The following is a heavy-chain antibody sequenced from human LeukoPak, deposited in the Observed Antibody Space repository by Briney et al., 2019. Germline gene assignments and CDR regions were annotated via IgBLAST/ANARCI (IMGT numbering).Heavy chain of an antibody. CDR2: IKSKTDGGTT. CDR3: ARDFKSSLNY. V-gene: IGHV3-15*05. D-gene: IGHD2-2*01. CDR1: GFTFTNAW. J-gene: IGHJ4*02. Sequence: GGSLRLSCAASGFTFTNAWMSWVRQAPGKGLEWVGRIKSKTDGGTTDYAAPVKGRFTISRDNAKNTLYLQMNSLRAEDTAVYYCARDFKSSLNYWGQGTLVTVSS.